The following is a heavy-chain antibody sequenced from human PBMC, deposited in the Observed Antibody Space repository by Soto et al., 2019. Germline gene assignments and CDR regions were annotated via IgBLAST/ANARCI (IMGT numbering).Heavy chain of an antibody. CDR3: ARAPATSGMDV. D-gene: IGHD2-2*01. V-gene: IGHV3-33*01. CDR2: IWYDGSNK. CDR1: GFTFSSYG. J-gene: IGHJ6*02. Sequence: QVQLVESGGGVVQPGRSLRLSCAASGFTFSSYGMHWVRQAPGKGLEWVAGIWYDGSNKYYADSVKGRFTISRDNSKNTLYLQMNSLRAEDTAVYYCARAPATSGMDVWGQGTTVTVSS.